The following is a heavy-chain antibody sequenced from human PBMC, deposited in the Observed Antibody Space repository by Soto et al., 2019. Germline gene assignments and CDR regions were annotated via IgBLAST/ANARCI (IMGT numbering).Heavy chain of an antibody. CDR1: GYTFTAYW. CDR3: ARGRSSGAFDI. V-gene: IGHV1-2*02. CDR2: INPNTGDT. Sequence: QVQLVQSGAEVKNPGAAVKVSCKASGYTFTAYWLHWLRQAPGQGLEWMAWINPNTGDTGYAQKFQGRVTMTRDTSISTAYMELSRLRPEDTAIYYCARGRSSGAFDIWGQGTMVTVSS. J-gene: IGHJ3*02. D-gene: IGHD3-3*01.